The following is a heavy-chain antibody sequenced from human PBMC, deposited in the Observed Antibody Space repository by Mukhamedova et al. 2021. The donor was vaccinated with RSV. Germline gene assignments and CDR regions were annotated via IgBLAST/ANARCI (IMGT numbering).Heavy chain of an antibody. Sequence: VRQAPGKGLEWVSAISGSGGSTYYADSVKGRFTISRDNSKNTLYLQMNSLRAEDTAVYYCAKGVAVAAEYFQHCGQGTLVTVSS. CDR3: AKGVAVAAEYFQH. D-gene: IGHD6-19*01. CDR2: ISGSGGST. J-gene: IGHJ1*01. V-gene: IGHV3-23*01.